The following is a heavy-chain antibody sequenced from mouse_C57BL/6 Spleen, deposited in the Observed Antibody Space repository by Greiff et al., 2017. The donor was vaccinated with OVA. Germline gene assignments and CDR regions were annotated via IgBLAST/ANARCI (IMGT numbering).Heavy chain of an antibody. CDR3: ARGDDGYYLWFAY. Sequence: VQLQQSGAELARPGASVKMSCKASGYTFTSYTMHWVKQRPGQGLEWIGYINPSSGYTKYNQKFKDKATLTADKSSSTAYMQLSSLTSEDSAVYYCARGDDGYYLWFAYWGQGTLVTVSA. CDR1: GYTFTSYT. D-gene: IGHD2-3*01. J-gene: IGHJ3*01. CDR2: INPSSGYT. V-gene: IGHV1-4*01.